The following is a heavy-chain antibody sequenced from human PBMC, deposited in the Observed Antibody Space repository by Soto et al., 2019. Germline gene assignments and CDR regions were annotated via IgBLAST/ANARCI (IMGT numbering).Heavy chain of an antibody. V-gene: IGHV1-69*06. Sequence: GASVKVACKISGVTFSPYGVRWVRQAPGQGLEWMGMIIPIFDTTNYAQKFQGRVTITADTSTSTAYMELSSLRSEDTAVYYCAREGRLTGTDGFDYWGKGTLVTVSS. CDR3: AREGRLTGTDGFDY. D-gene: IGHD1-20*01. CDR2: IIPIFDTT. CDR1: GVTFSPYG. J-gene: IGHJ4*02.